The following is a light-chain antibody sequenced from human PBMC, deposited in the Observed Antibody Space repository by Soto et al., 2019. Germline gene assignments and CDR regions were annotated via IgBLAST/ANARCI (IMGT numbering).Light chain of an antibody. CDR1: SGSVSTTYY. Sequence: QAVVTQEPSFSVCPGGTVTLTCGLTSGSVSTTYYPSWYQQTPGQAPRTLIYSTNIRSSGVPDRFSGSILGNKAALTITGAQADDESDYHCMLYMGGGLVVFGGGTQLTVL. J-gene: IGLJ2*01. V-gene: IGLV8-61*01. CDR3: MLYMGGGLVV. CDR2: STN.